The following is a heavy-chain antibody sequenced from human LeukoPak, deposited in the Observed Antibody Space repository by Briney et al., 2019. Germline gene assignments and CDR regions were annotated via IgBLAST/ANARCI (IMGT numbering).Heavy chain of an antibody. CDR3: AREPSGSGGYDY. D-gene: IGHD3-10*01. Sequence: ASVKVSCTASGYTFTGYYMLWVRQAPGQGLEWMAWISPNSGGTNYVQKFQGRVTVTRDTSISTDYMEISGLTSDDTALYYCAREPSGSGGYDYWGQGTLVTVSS. V-gene: IGHV1-2*02. CDR2: ISPNSGGT. CDR1: GYTFTGYY. J-gene: IGHJ4*02.